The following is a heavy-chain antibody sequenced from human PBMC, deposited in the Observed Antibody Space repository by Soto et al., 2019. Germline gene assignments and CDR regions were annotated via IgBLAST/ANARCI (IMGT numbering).Heavy chain of an antibody. CDR3: ARDPRIGYYDSSGYLNWFDP. J-gene: IGHJ5*02. V-gene: IGHV3-11*06. CDR2: ISSSSSYT. D-gene: IGHD3-22*01. Sequence: QVQLVQSGAEVKKPGSSVKVSCKASGGTFSDYYMSWIRQAPGKGLEWVSYISSSSSYTNYADSVKGRFTISRDNAKNSLYLQMNSLRAEDTAVYYCARDPRIGYYDSSGYLNWFDPWGQGTLVTVSS. CDR1: GGTFSDYY.